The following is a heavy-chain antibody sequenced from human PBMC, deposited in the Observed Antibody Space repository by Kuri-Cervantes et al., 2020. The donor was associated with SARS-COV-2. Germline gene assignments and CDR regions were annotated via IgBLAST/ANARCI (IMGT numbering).Heavy chain of an antibody. CDR1: GYTLTELS. J-gene: IGHJ6*03. CDR2: FDPEDGET. V-gene: IGHV1-24*01. Sequence: ASVKVSCKVSGYTLTELSMHWVRQAPGKGLEWVGGFDPEDGETIYAQKFQGRVTMTEDTSTDTAYMELGSLRSEDTAVYYCATTPLAAAGMYYYYYMDVWGKGTTVTVSS. D-gene: IGHD6-13*01. CDR3: ATTPLAAAGMYYYYYMDV.